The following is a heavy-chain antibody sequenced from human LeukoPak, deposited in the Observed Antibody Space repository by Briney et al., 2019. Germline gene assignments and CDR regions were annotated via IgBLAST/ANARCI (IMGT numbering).Heavy chain of an antibody. V-gene: IGHV4-34*01. Sequence: KTSETLSLTCAVYGGSFSGYYWSWIRQPPGKGLEWIGEINHSRTTNYNPSLKSRVTISIDTSKSQFSLRLNSVTAADTAVYYCARGPYYFGSGNDYNRFNVVYWGQGTLVTVSS. CDR2: INHSRTT. J-gene: IGHJ4*02. CDR1: GGSFSGYY. CDR3: ARGPYYFGSGNDYNRFNVVY. D-gene: IGHD3-10*01.